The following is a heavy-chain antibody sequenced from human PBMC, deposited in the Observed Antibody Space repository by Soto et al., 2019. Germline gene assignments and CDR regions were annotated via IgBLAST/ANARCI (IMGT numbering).Heavy chain of an antibody. V-gene: IGHV5-10-1*01. CDR2: IDPSDSYT. D-gene: IGHD5-12*01. CDR3: TRHTGYDSSLDY. CDR1: GYTFTGHW. Sequence: ESLKISCQGSGYTFTGHWISWVRQMPGKGLEWMGRIDPSDSYTDYSPTVQGHVTMSADKSINTAYLQWSSLQASDTAVYYCTRHTGYDSSLDYWGQGTLVTVSS. J-gene: IGHJ4*02.